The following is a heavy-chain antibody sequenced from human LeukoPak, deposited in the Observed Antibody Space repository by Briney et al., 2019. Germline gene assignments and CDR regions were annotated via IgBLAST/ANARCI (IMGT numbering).Heavy chain of an antibody. Sequence: TGGSLRLSCAASGLTFSRYNMNWVRQAPGKGLEWVASITGNNYIHYADSMRGRFTISRDNAKNSLYLQMNSLRAEDPAVYYCSRDVSPVTRPYYYGMDVWGQGTTVTVSS. V-gene: IGHV3-21*01. D-gene: IGHD2-8*01. CDR1: GLTFSRYN. CDR3: SRDVSPVTRPYYYGMDV. J-gene: IGHJ6*02. CDR2: ITGNNYI.